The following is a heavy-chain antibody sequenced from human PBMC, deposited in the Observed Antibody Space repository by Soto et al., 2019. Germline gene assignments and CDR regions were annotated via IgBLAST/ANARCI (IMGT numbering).Heavy chain of an antibody. V-gene: IGHV4-4*02. D-gene: IGHD6-19*01. CDR2: IYHSGST. CDR3: ARRGAGSSYFDY. Sequence: WMRSVRQPPGKGLEWIGEIYHSGSTNYNPSLKSRVTISVDKSKNQFSLKLSSVTAADTAVYYCARRGAGSSYFDYWGQGTLLSVS. CDR1: W. J-gene: IGHJ4*02.